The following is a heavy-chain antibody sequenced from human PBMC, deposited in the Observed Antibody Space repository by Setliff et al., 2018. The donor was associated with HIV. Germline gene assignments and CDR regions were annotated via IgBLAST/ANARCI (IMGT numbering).Heavy chain of an antibody. CDR2: ISPNNGDT. Sequence: ASVKVSCKASGYTFTDYFMHWVRQAPGQGLEWMGWISPNNGDTNIPQRFRGRLTITKDTSKNQVVLTMTNMDPVDTATYYCAHRIAARMNWFDPWGQGTLVTVSS. V-gene: IGHV1-2*02. D-gene: IGHD6-6*01. J-gene: IGHJ5*02. CDR3: AHRIAARMNWFDP. CDR1: GYTFTDYF.